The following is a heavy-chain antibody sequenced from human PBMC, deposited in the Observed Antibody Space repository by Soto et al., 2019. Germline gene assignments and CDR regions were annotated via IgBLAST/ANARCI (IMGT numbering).Heavy chain of an antibody. V-gene: IGHV3-11*06. CDR1: GFTFSDYY. D-gene: IGHD3-3*01. CDR3: ARVFVEWFDS. Sequence: PGGSLRLSCAASGFTFSDYYMTWIRQAPGKGLEWISYISSGGDHTTYADSVKGRFTISRDNAKSSLYLQMNSLRAEDTAVYYFARVFVEWFDSWGQGILVTVSS. J-gene: IGHJ5*01. CDR2: ISSGGDHT.